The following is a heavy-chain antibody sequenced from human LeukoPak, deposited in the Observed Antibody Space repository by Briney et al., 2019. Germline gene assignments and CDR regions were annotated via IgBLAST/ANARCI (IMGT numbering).Heavy chain of an antibody. CDR2: ISSSSSYI. Sequence: PGGSLRLSCAASGFTFGSYSMNWVRQAPGKGLEWVSSISSSSSYIYYADSVKGRFTISRDNAKNSLYLQMNSLRAEDTAVYYCARDLRVHYYDSSGFPFDYGGQGTLVTVSS. J-gene: IGHJ4*02. CDR1: GFTFGSYS. CDR3: ARDLRVHYYDSSGFPFDY. D-gene: IGHD3-22*01. V-gene: IGHV3-21*01.